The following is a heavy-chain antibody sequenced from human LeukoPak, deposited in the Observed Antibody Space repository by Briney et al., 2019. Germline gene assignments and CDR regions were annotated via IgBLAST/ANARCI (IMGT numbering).Heavy chain of an antibody. CDR2: INHSGST. V-gene: IGHV4-39*07. CDR1: GGSISSSSYY. D-gene: IGHD5-18*01. CDR3: ARGRRYSYGYDDY. J-gene: IGHJ4*02. Sequence: SETLSLTCTVSGGSISSSSYYWGWIRQPPGKGLEWIGEINHSGSTNYNPSLKSRVTISVDTSKNQFSLKLSSVTAADTAVYYCARGRRYSYGYDDYWGQGTLVTVSS.